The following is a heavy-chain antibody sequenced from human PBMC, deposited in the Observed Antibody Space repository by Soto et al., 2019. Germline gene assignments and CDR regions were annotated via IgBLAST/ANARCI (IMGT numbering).Heavy chain of an antibody. CDR1: GFTFSSYW. Sequence: GGSLRLSCAASGFTFSSYWMSWVRQAPGKGLEWVANIKQDGSEKYYVDSVKGRFTISRDNAKNSLYLQMNSLRAEDTAVYYCARERSSGWPDYYYYYMDIWGKGTTVTVSS. V-gene: IGHV3-7*01. J-gene: IGHJ6*03. CDR3: ARERSSGWPDYYYYYMDI. D-gene: IGHD6-19*01. CDR2: IKQDGSEK.